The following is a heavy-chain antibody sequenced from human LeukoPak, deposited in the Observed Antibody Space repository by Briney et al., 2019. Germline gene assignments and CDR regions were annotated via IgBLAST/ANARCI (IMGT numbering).Heavy chain of an antibody. D-gene: IGHD3-10*01. CDR3: ARVTTSGSYKFDN. CDR2: ISGSGGST. V-gene: IGHV3-23*01. J-gene: IGHJ4*02. Sequence: PGGSLRLSCAASGFTFSSYAMSWVRQAPGKGLEWVSAISGSGGSTYYADSVKGRFTISRDNSKNTLYLQMNSLRAEDTAVYYCARVTTSGSYKFDNWGQGTLATVSS. CDR1: GFTFSSYA.